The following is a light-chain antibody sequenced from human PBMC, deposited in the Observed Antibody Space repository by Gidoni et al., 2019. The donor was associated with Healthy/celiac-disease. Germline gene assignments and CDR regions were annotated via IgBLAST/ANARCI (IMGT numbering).Light chain of an antibody. CDR2: EVS. Sequence: SALPHPASVSGSPGQSITISCTGTSSDVGGYNSVSWYQQHPGKDPKLMIYEVSNRPSGVPDRFSGSKSGNTASLTISGLQAEDEADYYCSSYTSSSTLGVFGGGTKLTVL. J-gene: IGLJ3*02. V-gene: IGLV2-14*01. CDR3: SSYTSSSTLGV. CDR1: SSDVGGYNS.